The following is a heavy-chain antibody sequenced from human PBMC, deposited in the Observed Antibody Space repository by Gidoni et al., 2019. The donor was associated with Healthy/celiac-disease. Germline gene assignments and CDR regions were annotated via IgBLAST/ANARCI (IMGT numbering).Heavy chain of an antibody. J-gene: IGHJ4*02. D-gene: IGHD5-18*01. Sequence: QLQLQESGPGLVKPSETLSLTCTVSGGSISSSSYYWCWIRQPPGKGLEWIGSIYYSGSTYYNPSLKSRVTISVDTSKNQFSLKLSSVTAADTAVYYCARHDRGIQLWLIDYWGQGTLVTVSS. CDR3: ARHDRGIQLWLIDY. V-gene: IGHV4-39*01. CDR1: GGSISSSSYY. CDR2: IYYSGST.